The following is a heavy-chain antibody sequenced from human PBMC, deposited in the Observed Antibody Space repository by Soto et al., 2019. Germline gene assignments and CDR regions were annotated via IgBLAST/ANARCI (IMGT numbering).Heavy chain of an antibody. J-gene: IGHJ4*02. V-gene: IGHV4-59*08. D-gene: IGHD4-17*01. CDR2: IYYSGST. Sequence: KTSETLSLTCTVSGGSISSYYWSWIRQPPGKGLEWIGYIYYSGSTNYNPSLKSRVTISVDTSKNQFSLKLSSVTAADTAVYYCARLGGYGDYIDYWGQGTLVTVSS. CDR3: ARLGGYGDYIDY. CDR1: GGSISSYY.